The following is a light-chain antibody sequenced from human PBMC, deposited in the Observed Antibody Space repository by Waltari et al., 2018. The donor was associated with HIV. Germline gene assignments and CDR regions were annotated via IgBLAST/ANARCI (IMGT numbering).Light chain of an antibody. J-gene: IGLJ2*01. CDR1: DNTIIDYKY. CDR2: EFT. V-gene: IGLV2-8*01. CDR3: SSFAGTNKL. Sequence: QSALTQPPSASGSPGHSANISCTGVDNTIIDYKYVSWYQQHSDKPPKLIIFEFTKRPSGVPDRFSGSRSGNTASLFVSGLQPEDEATYFCSSFAGTNKLFGGGTKLTVL.